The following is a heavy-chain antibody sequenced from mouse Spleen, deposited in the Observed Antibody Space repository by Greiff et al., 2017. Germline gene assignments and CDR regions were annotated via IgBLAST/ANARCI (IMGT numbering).Heavy chain of an antibody. J-gene: IGHJ2*01. CDR2: IYPSDSYT. D-gene: IGHD1-1*01. V-gene: IGHV1-69*02. CDR3: TRWGITTVFDY. CDR1: GYTFTSYW. Sequence: QVQLQQPGAELVRPGASVKLSCKASGYTFTSYWINWVKQRPGQGLEWIGNIYPSDSYTNYNQKFKDKATLTVDKSSSTAYMQLSSPTSEDSAVYYCTRWGITTVFDYWGQGTTLTVSS.